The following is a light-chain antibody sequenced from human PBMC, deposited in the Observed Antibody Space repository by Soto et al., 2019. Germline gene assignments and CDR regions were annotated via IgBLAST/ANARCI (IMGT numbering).Light chain of an antibody. Sequence: QSVLTQSSSASASLGSSVKLTCTLSSGHSSYIIACHQQQPGKAPRYLMKLEGSGSYNKGSGVPDRFSGSSSGADRYLTISDLQFEDEADYYCETWDSNTHTGFGGGTKLTVL. CDR2: LEGSGSY. CDR3: ETWDSNTHTG. CDR1: SGHSSYI. V-gene: IGLV4-60*02. J-gene: IGLJ3*02.